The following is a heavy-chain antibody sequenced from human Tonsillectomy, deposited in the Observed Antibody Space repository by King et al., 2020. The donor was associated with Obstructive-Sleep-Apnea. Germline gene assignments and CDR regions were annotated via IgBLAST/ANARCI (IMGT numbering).Heavy chain of an antibody. CDR2: IIPILDIP. V-gene: IGHV1-69*04. CDR3: ARDGCIMPSCQQNYYDGADV. D-gene: IGHD2-2*01. Sequence: QLVQSGAEVKKPGSAVKVSCKASGGTFSNYAISWVRQAPGQGLEWLGGIIPILDIPTYAQTFPGRVTITADMSTSTAYMELSSLRSEDTAIYDCARDGCIMPSCQQNYYDGADVWGQGTKGTVSA. CDR1: GGTFSNYA. J-gene: IGHJ6*01.